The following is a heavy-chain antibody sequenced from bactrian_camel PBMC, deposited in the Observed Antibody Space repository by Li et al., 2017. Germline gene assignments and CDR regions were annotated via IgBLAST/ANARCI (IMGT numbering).Heavy chain of an antibody. J-gene: IGHJ4*01. D-gene: IGHD1*01. Sequence: HVQLVESGGGSVQAGGSLRLSCAASGYTYYTPCMGWFRQAPGKGLEWVSVITASGRSTDYAESVKGRFTISRDNAKSTLYLQLSNVGPGDTATYYCAKAFYALSESYHVKGQGTQVTVS. V-gene: IGHV3S1*01. CDR1: GYTYYTPC. CDR2: ITASGRST.